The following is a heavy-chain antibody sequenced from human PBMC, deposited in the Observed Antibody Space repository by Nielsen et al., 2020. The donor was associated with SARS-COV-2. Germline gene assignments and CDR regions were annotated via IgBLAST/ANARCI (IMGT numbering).Heavy chain of an antibody. CDR2: IIWISGSI. Sequence: GGSLRLSCAASGFTFDDYAMHWVRQAPGKGLEWVSGIIWISGSIGYADSVKGRFTISRDNAKNSLYLQMNSLRAEDTALYYCAKGPYSGSYPDAFDIWGQGTMVTVSS. D-gene: IGHD1-26*01. V-gene: IGHV3-9*01. J-gene: IGHJ3*02. CDR3: AKGPYSGSYPDAFDI. CDR1: GFTFDDYA.